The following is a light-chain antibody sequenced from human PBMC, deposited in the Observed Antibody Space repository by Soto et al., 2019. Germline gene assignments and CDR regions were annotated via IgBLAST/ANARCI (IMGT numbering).Light chain of an antibody. J-gene: IGKJ4*02. CDR3: MQAVQIPPA. V-gene: IGKV2-28*01. Sequence: VKTHFKISVTVPVGEPPSISCTSNQSLLHSNGKNYLDWYLQKPGQSPQVLIYLGSNRASGVPDRFSGSGSGTDFTLKSGRVEAEDVGIYYCMQAVQIPPACGGGTKVDI. CDR1: QSLLHSNGKNY. CDR2: LGS.